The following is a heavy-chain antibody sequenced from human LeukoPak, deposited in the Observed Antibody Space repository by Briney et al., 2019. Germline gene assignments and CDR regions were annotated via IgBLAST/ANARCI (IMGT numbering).Heavy chain of an antibody. Sequence: GGSLRLSCAASGFAFSSYAMSWVRQAPGKGLEWVSGISSSGGSTYYADSVKGRFTISRDNSKNTLYLQMNSLRAEDTAVYYCAKDGQYSSSSPYYFDYWGQGTLVTVSS. CDR2: ISSSGGST. J-gene: IGHJ4*02. CDR1: GFAFSSYA. CDR3: AKDGQYSSSSPYYFDY. V-gene: IGHV3-23*01. D-gene: IGHD6-6*01.